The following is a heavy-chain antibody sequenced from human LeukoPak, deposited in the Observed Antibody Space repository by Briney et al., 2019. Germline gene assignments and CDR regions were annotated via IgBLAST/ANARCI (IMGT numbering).Heavy chain of an antibody. J-gene: IGHJ4*02. Sequence: PGGSLRLSCAVSGFNVSSSFMNWVRQAHENGLEWVSLIYRSGNTYYADAVKGLFTISRDNAKNTLDLQMSSLRAEDTAMYYCARDAGTYWGQGTLVTVS. V-gene: IGHV3-53*01. CDR3: ARDAGTY. CDR2: IYRSGNT. CDR1: GFNVSSSF. D-gene: IGHD1-26*01.